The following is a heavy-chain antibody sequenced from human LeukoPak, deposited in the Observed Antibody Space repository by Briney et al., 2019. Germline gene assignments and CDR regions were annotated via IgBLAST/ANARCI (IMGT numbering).Heavy chain of an antibody. V-gene: IGHV1-69*13. CDR2: IIPIFGTA. J-gene: IGHJ4*02. CDR1: GGTFSSYA. CDR3: ARDLWSSGWSPPFDY. Sequence: SVKVSCKASGGTFSSYAISWVRQAPGQGLEWMGGIIPIFGTANYAQKFQGRVTITADESTSTAYMELSSLRVEDTAVYYCARDLWSSGWSPPFDYWGQGTLVTVSS. D-gene: IGHD6-19*01.